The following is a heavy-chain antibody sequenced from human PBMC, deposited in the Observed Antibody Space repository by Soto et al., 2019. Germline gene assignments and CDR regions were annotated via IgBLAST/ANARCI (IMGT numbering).Heavy chain of an antibody. V-gene: IGHV3-23*01. J-gene: IGHJ4*02. D-gene: IGHD6-6*01. Sequence: EVQLLESGGGLVQPGGSLRLSCAASGFTFSSYAMSWVRQAPGKGLEWVSAISGSGGSTYYADSVKGRFTISRDNSKNTLYLQMNSLRAEDTAVYYCAKDREGSYSSSSRAYFDYWGQGTLVTVSS. CDR3: AKDREGSYSSSSRAYFDY. CDR2: ISGSGGST. CDR1: GFTFSSYA.